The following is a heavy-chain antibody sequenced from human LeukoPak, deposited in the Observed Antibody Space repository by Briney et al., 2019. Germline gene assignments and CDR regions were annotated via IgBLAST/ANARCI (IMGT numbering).Heavy chain of an antibody. CDR3: AKDGFSSGWLYTN. V-gene: IGHV3-23*01. CDR2: ISGSGANR. J-gene: IGHJ4*02. D-gene: IGHD6-19*01. CDR1: GFTFSSYA. Sequence: GGSLRFSCAASGFTFSSYAMSWVRQAPGKGLEWVSAISGSGANRYYADSVKGRLTISRDKSKNTLSLQMNSLRAEDTAVYYCAKDGFSSGWLYTNWGQGTLVTVSS.